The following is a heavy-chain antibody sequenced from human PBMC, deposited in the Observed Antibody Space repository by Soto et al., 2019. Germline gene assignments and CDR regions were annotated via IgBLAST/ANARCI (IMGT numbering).Heavy chain of an antibody. CDR1: GYTFTSYG. V-gene: IGHV1-18*01. CDR2: ISAYNGNT. CDR3: ARDIVVVPAAIVSGYYYYGMDV. Sequence: ASVKVSCKASGYTFTSYGISWVRQAPGQGLEWMGWISAYNGNTNYAQKLQGRVTMTTDTSTSTAYMELRSLRSDDTAVYYCARDIVVVPAAIVSGYYYYGMDVWGQGTTVTISS. D-gene: IGHD2-2*02. J-gene: IGHJ6*02.